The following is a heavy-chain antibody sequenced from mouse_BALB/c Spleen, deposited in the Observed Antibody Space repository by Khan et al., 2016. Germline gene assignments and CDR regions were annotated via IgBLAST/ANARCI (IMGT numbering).Heavy chain of an antibody. D-gene: IGHD1-1*01. Sequence: EVQLQESGPGLVKPSQSLSLTCTVTGYSITSDYAWNWIRQFAGNKLEWMGYIGYSDSNSYTPSHKSRTSTTQASSKNQFLLHLTSVTTEDTATYYCRRCTRRSHDYWGGGTALAFSS. CDR3: RRCTRRSHDY. J-gene: IGHJ2*01. CDR1: GYSITSDYA. CDR2: IGYSDSN. V-gene: IGHV3-2*02.